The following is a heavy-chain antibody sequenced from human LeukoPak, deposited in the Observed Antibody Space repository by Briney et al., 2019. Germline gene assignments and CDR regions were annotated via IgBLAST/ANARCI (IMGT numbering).Heavy chain of an antibody. V-gene: IGHV1-69*04. D-gene: IGHD5-12*01. CDR3: ARGGSGYDLLDY. CDR1: RGTFSSYA. Sequence: SVKVSCKASRGTFSSYAISWVRQAPGQGLEWMGRIIPILGIANYAQKFQGRVTITADKSTSTAYMELSSLRSEDTAVYYCARGGSGYDLLDYWGQGTLVTVSS. CDR2: IIPILGIA. J-gene: IGHJ4*02.